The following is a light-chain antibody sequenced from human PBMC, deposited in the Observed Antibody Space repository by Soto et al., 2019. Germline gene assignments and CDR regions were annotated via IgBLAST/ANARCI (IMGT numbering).Light chain of an antibody. J-gene: IGLJ1*01. CDR1: SYDVGDYKY. Sequence: QSALTQPRSVSGSPGQSVTISCTGTSYDVGDYKYVSWYRQLPGKAPKLIIYDISERPSGVPDRFSGSKSGNTASLTISGLQAEDEADYYCCSYAGSYSYVFGTGTSSPS. V-gene: IGLV2-11*01. CDR2: DIS. CDR3: CSYAGSYSYV.